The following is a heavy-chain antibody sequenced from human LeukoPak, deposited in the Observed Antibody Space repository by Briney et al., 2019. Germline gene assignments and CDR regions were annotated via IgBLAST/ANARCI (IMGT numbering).Heavy chain of an antibody. D-gene: IGHD5-12*01. J-gene: IGHJ4*02. Sequence: ASVKVSCTASGYTFTTYDINWVRQAPGQGLEWMAWMNPKSGNTGFAQKFQCRLTMTRNTSIGTAYMELRSLKFDDTAIYYCARGQGWLSAFDFWGQGTLVAVSS. CDR2: MNPKSGNT. CDR3: ARGQGWLSAFDF. V-gene: IGHV1-8*01. CDR1: GYTFTTYD.